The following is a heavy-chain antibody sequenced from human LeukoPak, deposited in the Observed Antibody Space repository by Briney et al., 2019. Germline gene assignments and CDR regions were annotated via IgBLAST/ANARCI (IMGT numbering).Heavy chain of an antibody. CDR1: GGSISSSSYY. CDR2: IYYSGST. CDR3: ARAEGYCSGGSCYSGY. Sequence: SETLSLTCTVSGGSISSSSYYWGWIRQPPGKGLEWIGSIYYSGSTYYNPSLKSRVTISVDTSKNQFSLKLSSVTAADTAVYYCARAEGYCSGGSCYSGYWGQGTLVTVSS. V-gene: IGHV4-39*07. J-gene: IGHJ4*02. D-gene: IGHD2-15*01.